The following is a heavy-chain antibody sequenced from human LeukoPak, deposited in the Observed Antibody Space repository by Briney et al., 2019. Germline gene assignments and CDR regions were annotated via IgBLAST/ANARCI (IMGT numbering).Heavy chain of an antibody. Sequence: SETLSLTCTVSGCSISSHYWSWIRQPAGKGLEWIARISTSGSTNYNPSLKSRVTMSVDTSKNQFSLKLSSVTAADTAVYYCARDEGGMAAAGRNFDYWGQGTLVTVSS. CDR3: ARDEGGMAAAGRNFDY. J-gene: IGHJ4*02. CDR1: GCSISSHY. D-gene: IGHD6-13*01. CDR2: ISTSGST. V-gene: IGHV4-4*07.